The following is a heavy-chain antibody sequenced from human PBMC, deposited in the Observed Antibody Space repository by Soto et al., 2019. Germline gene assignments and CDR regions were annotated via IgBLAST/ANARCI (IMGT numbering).Heavy chain of an antibody. CDR1: GGSFSGYY. D-gene: IGHD3-16*02. Sequence: SETLSLTCAVYGGSFSGYYWSWIRQPPGKGLEWIGEINHSGSTNYNPSLKSRVTISVDTSKNQFSLKLSSVTAADTAVYYCARLDEYDYIWGSYRYTDFDYWGQGTLVTVSS. J-gene: IGHJ4*02. CDR3: ARLDEYDYIWGSYRYTDFDY. CDR2: INHSGST. V-gene: IGHV4-34*01.